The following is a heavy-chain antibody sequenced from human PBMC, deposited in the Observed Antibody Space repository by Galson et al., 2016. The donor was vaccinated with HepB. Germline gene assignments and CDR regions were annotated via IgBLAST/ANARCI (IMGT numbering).Heavy chain of an antibody. J-gene: IGHJ4*02. CDR1: GFTFNTYA. D-gene: IGHD3-3*01. V-gene: IGHV3-23*01. CDR3: AKVKTGGDYEFWSLDY. CDR2: ISGNGGNS. Sequence: SLRLSCAASGFTFNTYAMTWVRQAPGKGLEWVSAISGNGGNSYYADSVKGRFTISRDNSKNTLYLQMNSLRAEDTAVYYCAKVKTGGDYEFWSLDYWGQGTLVTVSS.